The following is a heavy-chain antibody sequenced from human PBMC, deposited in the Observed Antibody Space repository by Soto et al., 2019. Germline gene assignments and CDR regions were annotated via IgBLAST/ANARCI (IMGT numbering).Heavy chain of an antibody. CDR2: INTGGNYT. D-gene: IGHD4-17*01. J-gene: IGHJ4*02. Sequence: EVQLVESGGGLVQPGGSLRLSCAASGFTFSNYWMHWVRQAPEKGLAWVSRINTGGNYTSYADPVKGRFTISRDNAKNTLFLQMNSLRVDDTAVYYCYGRRGDWGQGTMVTVYS. V-gene: IGHV3-74*01. CDR3: YGRRGD. CDR1: GFTFSNYW.